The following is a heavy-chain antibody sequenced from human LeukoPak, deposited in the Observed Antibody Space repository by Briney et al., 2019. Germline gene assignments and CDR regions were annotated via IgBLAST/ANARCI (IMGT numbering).Heavy chain of an antibody. Sequence: SVKVSCKASGGTFSSYAISWVRQAPGQGLEWMGGIIPIFGTANYAQKFQGRVTITADESTSTAYMELSSLRSEDTAVYCCARTPPVVPAAQGPHDAFDIWGQGTMVTVSS. CDR2: IIPIFGTA. J-gene: IGHJ3*02. CDR1: GGTFSSYA. CDR3: ARTPPVVPAAQGPHDAFDI. V-gene: IGHV1-69*13. D-gene: IGHD2-2*01.